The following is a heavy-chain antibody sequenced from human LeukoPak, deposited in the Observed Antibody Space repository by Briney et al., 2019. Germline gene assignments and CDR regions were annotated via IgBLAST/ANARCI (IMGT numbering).Heavy chain of an antibody. D-gene: IGHD3-22*01. CDR3: ARVLLPLYGMDV. J-gene: IGHJ6*02. V-gene: IGHV3-33*01. Sequence: GRSMRLSCAASGFTFSSYGMHWVRQAPGKGLEWVAVIWYDGSNKYYADSVKGRFTISRDNSKNTLYLQMNSLRAEDTAVYYCARVLLPLYGMDVWGQGTTVTVSS. CDR1: GFTFSSYG. CDR2: IWYDGSNK.